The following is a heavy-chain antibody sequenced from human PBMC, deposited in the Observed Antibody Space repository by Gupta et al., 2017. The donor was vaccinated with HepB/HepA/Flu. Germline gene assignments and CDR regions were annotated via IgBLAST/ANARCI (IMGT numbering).Heavy chain of an antibody. CDR3: ARDVSTFFLRPDN. CDR2: IYYSGST. Sequence: QLQLQESGPGLVKPSETLSLTCTVSGGSISTNNYYWGWIRQPPGKGLEWIGSIYYSGSTFYSPSLKSRVTISVDTSKNQFSLKVSSVTAADTAVYFCARDVSTFFLRPDNWGQGTLVTVSS. V-gene: IGHV4-39*02. CDR1: GGSISTNNYY. J-gene: IGHJ4*02. D-gene: IGHD2/OR15-2a*01.